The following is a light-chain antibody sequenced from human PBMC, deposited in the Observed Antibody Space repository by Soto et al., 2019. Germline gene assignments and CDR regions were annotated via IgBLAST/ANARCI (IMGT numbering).Light chain of an antibody. Sequence: QSVLTQPPSASGTPGQRVTISCSGSSSNIRGNTVNWYQQLPGTAPKLLIYGRNQRPSGVPDRFSGSKSGTSASLAISGLQSDDEAEYYCAAWDDSLNGPVFGGGTKLTAL. CDR2: GRN. CDR3: AAWDDSLNGPV. J-gene: IGLJ3*02. V-gene: IGLV1-44*01. CDR1: SSNIRGNT.